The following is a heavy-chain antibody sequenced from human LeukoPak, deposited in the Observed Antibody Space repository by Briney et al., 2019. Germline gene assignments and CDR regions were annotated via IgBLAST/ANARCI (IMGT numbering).Heavy chain of an antibody. Sequence: ASVKVSCKASGGTFSNYAISWVRQAPGQGLEWMGRIIPILGITNYAQKFQGRVTITADKSTSTAYMELSSLRSEDTAVYYCARDGISGNGRYDWFDPWGQGTLVIVSS. CDR2: IIPILGIT. CDR1: GGTFSNYA. V-gene: IGHV1-69*04. J-gene: IGHJ5*02. CDR3: ARDGISGNGRYDWFDP. D-gene: IGHD4-23*01.